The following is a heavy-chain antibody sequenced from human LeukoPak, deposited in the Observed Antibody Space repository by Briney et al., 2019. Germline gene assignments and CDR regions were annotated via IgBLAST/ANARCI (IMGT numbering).Heavy chain of an antibody. Sequence: GASVKVSCKASGGTFTSYGISWVRRAPGQGLEWMGGIIPSFGTANYAQKFQGRVTITTDESTSTAYMELSSLRSEDTAVYYCAREGYCTNGVCAFDYWGQGTLVTVSS. J-gene: IGHJ4*02. V-gene: IGHV1-69*05. CDR1: GGTFTSYG. CDR2: IIPSFGTA. CDR3: AREGYCTNGVCAFDY. D-gene: IGHD2-8*01.